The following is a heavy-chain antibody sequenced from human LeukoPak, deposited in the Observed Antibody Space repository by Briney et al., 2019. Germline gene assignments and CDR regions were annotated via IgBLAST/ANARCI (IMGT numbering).Heavy chain of an antibody. CDR3: ARGVVSSPYYFDD. J-gene: IGHJ4*02. CDR1: GGSFSGYY. V-gene: IGHV4-34*01. Sequence: SETLSLTCAVYGGSFSGYYWSWIRQSPGKGLGWIAEINHSGSTNYNPSLKSRVAISVDTSKNQFSLNLSSVTAADTAVYYCARGVVSSPYYFDDWGQGTLVTVSS. CDR2: INHSGST. D-gene: IGHD3-22*01.